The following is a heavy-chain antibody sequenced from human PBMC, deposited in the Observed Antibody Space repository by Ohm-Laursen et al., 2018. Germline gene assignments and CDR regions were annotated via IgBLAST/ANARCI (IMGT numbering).Heavy chain of an antibody. Sequence: SSVKVSCKASGGTFSSYAISWVRQAPGQGLEWMGGIIPIFGTANYAQKFQGRVTITADESTSTAYMELSSLRYEDTAVYYCARGIMSGYSYGGYFDYWGQGTLVTVSS. V-gene: IGHV1-69*01. CDR2: IIPIFGTA. D-gene: IGHD5-18*01. J-gene: IGHJ4*02. CDR3: ARGIMSGYSYGGYFDY. CDR1: GGTFSSYA.